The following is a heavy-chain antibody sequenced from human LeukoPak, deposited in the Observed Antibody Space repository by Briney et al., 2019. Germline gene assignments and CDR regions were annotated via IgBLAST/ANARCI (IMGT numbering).Heavy chain of an antibody. CDR3: ARGYDSSGYYSWYYYMDV. CDR2: INHSGST. D-gene: IGHD3-22*01. CDR1: GGTFSGYY. Sequence: SETLSLTCAGYGGTFSGYYWSWIRQPPGKGLEWIGEINHSGSTNYNPSLKSRVTISVDTSKNQFSLKLSSVTAADTAVYYCARGYDSSGYYSWYYYMDVWGKGTTVSVSS. J-gene: IGHJ6*03. V-gene: IGHV4-34*01.